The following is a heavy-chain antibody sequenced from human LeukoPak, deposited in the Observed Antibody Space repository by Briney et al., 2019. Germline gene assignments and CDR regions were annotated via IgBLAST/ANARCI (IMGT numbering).Heavy chain of an antibody. CDR2: INWSGGST. Sequence: GGSLRLSCAASGFTFDDYSMSWVRQVPGKGLEWVSGINWSGGSTGYADSVKGRFTISRDNAKNSLYLQMNSLRAEDTAVYYCAKDKPRYCSSTSCGGFDYWGQGTLVTVSS. CDR3: AKDKPRYCSSTSCGGFDY. V-gene: IGHV3-20*04. J-gene: IGHJ4*02. D-gene: IGHD2-2*01. CDR1: GFTFDDYS.